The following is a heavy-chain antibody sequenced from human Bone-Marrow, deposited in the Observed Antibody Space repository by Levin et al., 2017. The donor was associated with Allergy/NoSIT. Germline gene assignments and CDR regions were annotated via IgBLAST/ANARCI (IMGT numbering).Heavy chain of an antibody. CDR1: GFSLSPSGAG. CDR2: IYWDDDK. CDR3: VHCTNDVCHAFDY. V-gene: IGHV2-5*02. D-gene: IGHD2-8*01. Sequence: SGPTLVKPTQTLTLTCSFSGFSLSPSGAGVGWIRPPPGKALEWLALIYWDDDKRYTSSLKSRLTITKDTSKNQVVLTMIKMDPVDTATYYCVHCTNDVCHAFDYWGQGMLVTVSS. J-gene: IGHJ4*02.